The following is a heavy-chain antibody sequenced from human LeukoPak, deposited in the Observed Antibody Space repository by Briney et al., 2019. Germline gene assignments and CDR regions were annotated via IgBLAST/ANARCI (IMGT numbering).Heavy chain of an antibody. CDR1: GFTFSSYA. CDR3: ARGPPVIAAAGTSYGMDV. D-gene: IGHD6-13*01. Sequence: PGGSLRLSCAASGFTFSSYAMSWVRQAPGKGLEWIGYIYYSGSTNYNPSLKSRVTISVDTSKNQFSLKLSSVTAADTAVYYCARGPPVIAAAGTSYGMDVWGQGTTVTVSS. V-gene: IGHV4-59*01. CDR2: IYYSGST. J-gene: IGHJ6*02.